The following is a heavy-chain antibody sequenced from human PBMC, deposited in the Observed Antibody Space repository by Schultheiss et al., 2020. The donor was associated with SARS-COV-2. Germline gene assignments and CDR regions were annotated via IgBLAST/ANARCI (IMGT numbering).Heavy chain of an antibody. V-gene: IGHV3-23*01. J-gene: IGHJ4*02. CDR2: IRSSGRDT. Sequence: GGSLRLSCVASGFSFSFYSMTWVRQVPGKGLECVSGIRSSGRDTYYADSVRGRFTISRDNSKNTLFLQMNSLTAEDTAVYYCARDPGRSGELDYWGQGTLVTVSS. D-gene: IGHD6-25*01. CDR3: ARDPGRSGELDY. CDR1: GFSFSFYS.